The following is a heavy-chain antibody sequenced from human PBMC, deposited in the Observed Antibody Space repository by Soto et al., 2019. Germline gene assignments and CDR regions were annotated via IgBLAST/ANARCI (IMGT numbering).Heavy chain of an antibody. CDR1: GFTFSRYC. V-gene: IGHV3-30-3*01. CDR2: ISYDESNK. CDR3: ARGVYRELLWFGELLDY. Sequence: GGSLRLSCAGSGFTFSRYCMHWVRQAPGKGLEWVAVISYDESNKDYADSVKGRFTISRDNFKNTLYLQINSLKSEDTAVYYCARGVYRELLWFGELLDYWGQGTLVTVSS. J-gene: IGHJ4*02. D-gene: IGHD3-10*01.